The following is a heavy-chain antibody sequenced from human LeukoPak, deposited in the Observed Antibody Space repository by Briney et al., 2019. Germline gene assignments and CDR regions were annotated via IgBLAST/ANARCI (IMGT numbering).Heavy chain of an antibody. Sequence: PGGSLRLSCAASGFTFSSYWMHWVRQAPGKGLVWVSRINSDGSSTYYADSVKGRFTISRDNSKNTLYLQMNSLRAEDTAVYYCAKVSGDYYDSSGYYYFDYWGQGTLVTVSS. CDR2: INSDGSST. V-gene: IGHV3-74*01. CDR1: GFTFSSYW. D-gene: IGHD3-22*01. J-gene: IGHJ4*02. CDR3: AKVSGDYYDSSGYYYFDY.